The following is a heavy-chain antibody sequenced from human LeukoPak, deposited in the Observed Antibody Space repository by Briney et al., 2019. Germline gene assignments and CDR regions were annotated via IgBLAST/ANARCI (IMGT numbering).Heavy chain of an antibody. CDR2: INPNSDGT. D-gene: IGHD3-22*01. CDR3: ARNYYETYHFDY. CDR1: GYTFTGYY. V-gene: IGHV1-2*02. J-gene: IGHJ4*02. Sequence: ASVKVSCKASGYTFTGYYMHWVRQAPGQGLEWMGWINPNSDGTNYAQKFQGRVTMTRDTSISTAYMELSRLRSDDTAVYYCARNYYETYHFDYWGQGTLVTVSS.